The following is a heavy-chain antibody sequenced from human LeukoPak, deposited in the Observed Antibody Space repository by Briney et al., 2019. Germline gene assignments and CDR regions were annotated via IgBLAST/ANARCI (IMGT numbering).Heavy chain of an antibody. CDR3: ARDGPLRYFDRLAYYYYYGMDV. J-gene: IGHJ6*02. D-gene: IGHD3-9*01. Sequence: GASVKVSCKASGYTFTSYGISWVRQAPGQGLEWMGWISAYNGNTNYAQKLQGRVTMTTDTSTSTAYMELRSLRSDDTAVYYCARDGPLRYFDRLAYYYYYGMDVWGQGTTVTVSS. CDR2: ISAYNGNT. V-gene: IGHV1-18*01. CDR1: GYTFTSYG.